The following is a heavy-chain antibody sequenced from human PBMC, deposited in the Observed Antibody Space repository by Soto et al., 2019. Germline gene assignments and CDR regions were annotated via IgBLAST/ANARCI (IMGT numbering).Heavy chain of an antibody. J-gene: IGHJ6*02. D-gene: IGHD2-2*01. CDR3: AGTYCSSTSCSPPYYYYYYGMDV. CDR1: GGSISSYY. CDR2: IYYSGST. V-gene: IGHV4-59*01. Sequence: PSETLSLTCTVSGGSISSYYWSWIRQPPGKGLEWIGYIYYSGSTNYNPSLKSRVTISVDTSKNQFSLKLSSVTAADTAVYYCAGTYCSSTSCSPPYYYYYYGMDVWGQGTTVTVSS.